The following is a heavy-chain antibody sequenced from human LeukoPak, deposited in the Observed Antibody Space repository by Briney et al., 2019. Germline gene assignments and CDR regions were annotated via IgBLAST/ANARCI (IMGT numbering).Heavy chain of an antibody. Sequence: GGSLRLSCAASGFTVSSNYMSWVRQAPGKGLEWVSVIYSGGSTYYADSVKGRFTISRDNSKNTLYLQMNSLRAEDTAVYYCATMTGYYDSSGYYYYYYYMDVWGKGTTVTISS. CDR2: IYSGGST. J-gene: IGHJ6*03. D-gene: IGHD3-22*01. CDR3: ATMTGYYDSSGYYYYYYYMDV. V-gene: IGHV3-66*01. CDR1: GFTVSSNY.